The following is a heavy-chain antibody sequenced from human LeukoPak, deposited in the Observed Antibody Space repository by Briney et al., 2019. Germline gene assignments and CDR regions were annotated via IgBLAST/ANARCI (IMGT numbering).Heavy chain of an antibody. CDR1: GFTFSSYS. D-gene: IGHD4-17*01. J-gene: IGHJ4*02. Sequence: GGSLRLSCAASGFTFSSYSMNWVRQAPGKGLEWVSVIYSGGSTYYADSVKGRFTISRDNSKNTLYLQMNSLRAEDTAVYYCAGSLTVTSHYFDYWGQGTLVTVSS. CDR3: AGSLTVTSHYFDY. V-gene: IGHV3-66*01. CDR2: IYSGGST.